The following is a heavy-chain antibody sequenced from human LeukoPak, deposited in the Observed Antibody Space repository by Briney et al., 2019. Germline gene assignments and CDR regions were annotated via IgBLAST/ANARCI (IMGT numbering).Heavy chain of an antibody. Sequence: ASVKVSCKASGYTFTGYYMHWVRQAPGQGLEWMGWINTNTGNPTYAQGFTGRFVFSLDTSVSTAYLQISSLKAEDTAVYYCARGLFWGEAAAAGPADYWGQGTLVTVSS. CDR3: ARGLFWGEAAAAGPADY. D-gene: IGHD6-13*01. CDR2: INTNTGNP. CDR1: GYTFTGYY. V-gene: IGHV7-4-1*02. J-gene: IGHJ4*02.